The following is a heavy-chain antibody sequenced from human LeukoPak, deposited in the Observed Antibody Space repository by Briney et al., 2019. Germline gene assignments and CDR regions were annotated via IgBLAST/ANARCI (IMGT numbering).Heavy chain of an antibody. CDR3: ARAGYYHRAFDY. J-gene: IGHJ4*02. CDR1: GVSISSGDYY. V-gene: IGHV4-30-4*01. D-gene: IGHD3-10*01. CDR2: FYSTGST. Sequence: SQTLSLTCTASGVSISSGDYYWSWIRQPPGKGLEWIGYFYSTGSTYYNPSLKSRVTISVDMSRNQFSLKLSSVIAADTAVYYCARAGYYHRAFDYWGQGTLVTVSS.